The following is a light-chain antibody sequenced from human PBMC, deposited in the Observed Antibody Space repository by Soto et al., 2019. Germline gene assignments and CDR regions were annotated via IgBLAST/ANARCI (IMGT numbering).Light chain of an antibody. CDR1: SSNIGAGYE. J-gene: IGLJ2*01. CDR3: QSYDNSLRVSV. V-gene: IGLV1-40*01. CDR2: GNS. Sequence: QSVLKQPPSVSGAPGQTVTISCAGSSSNIGAGYEIHWYQQIPGAVPKLLIYGNSNRPSGVPDRFFGSKSDTSASLAITGLQAEDEADYYCQSYDNSLRVSVFGGGTKLTVL.